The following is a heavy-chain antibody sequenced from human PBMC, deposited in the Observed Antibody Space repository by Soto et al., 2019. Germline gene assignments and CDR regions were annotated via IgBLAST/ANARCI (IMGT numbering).Heavy chain of an antibody. V-gene: IGHV4-59*01. D-gene: IGHD3-22*01. CDR3: ARGSTVRNYADDSSDYFYFFDY. Sequence: TSETPSLTCTVSGDSISTFYWGWMRQSPGKELEWIGYVYYTGSTNYNPSLKSRVTISVDRSKNQFSLKLTSANAADTAVYYCARGSTVRNYADDSSDYFYFFDYWGQGTQVTVSS. CDR1: GDSISTFY. J-gene: IGHJ4*02. CDR2: VYYTGST.